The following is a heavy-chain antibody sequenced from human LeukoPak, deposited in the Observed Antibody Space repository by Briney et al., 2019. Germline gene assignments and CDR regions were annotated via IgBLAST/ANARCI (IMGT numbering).Heavy chain of an antibody. D-gene: IGHD6-13*01. CDR2: ISDSGGST. Sequence: GGSLRLSCAASGFTFSTYAMTWVRQAPGKGLEWVSAISDSGGSTYYADSVKGRFAISRDNSMNTLYLHMNNLRVEDTAVYYCAKHRSGIAASGSNYWGQGTLVSVSS. CDR1: GFTFSTYA. CDR3: AKHRSGIAASGSNY. V-gene: IGHV3-23*01. J-gene: IGHJ4*02.